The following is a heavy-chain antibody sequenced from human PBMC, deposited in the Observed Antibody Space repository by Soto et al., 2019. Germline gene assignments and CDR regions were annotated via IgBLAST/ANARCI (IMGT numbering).Heavy chain of an antibody. CDR3: AKDSPNAVVQRVIFDY. Sequence: GSLRLSCAASGFTFSSYAMSWVRQAPGKGLECVSAISGSGGSTYYADSVKGRFTISRDNSKNTLYLQMNSLRAEDTAVYYWAKDSPNAVVQRVIFDYWGHRTLVTGSS. D-gene: IGHD2-15*01. CDR2: ISGSGGST. CDR1: GFTFSSYA. V-gene: IGHV3-23*01. J-gene: IGHJ4*01.